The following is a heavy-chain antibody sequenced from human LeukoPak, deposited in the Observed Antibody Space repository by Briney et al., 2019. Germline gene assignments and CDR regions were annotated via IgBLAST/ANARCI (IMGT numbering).Heavy chain of an antibody. CDR1: GFTFSSYW. Sequence: PGGSLRLSCAASGFTFSSYWMSWVRQAPGKGLEWVANIKQDGSEKYYVDSVKGRFTISRDNAKNSLYLQMNSLRAEDTAVYYCASLTYYYDNSGLDAFDIWGQGTMVTISS. CDR2: IKQDGSEK. J-gene: IGHJ3*02. CDR3: ASLTYYYDNSGLDAFDI. D-gene: IGHD3-22*01. V-gene: IGHV3-7*01.